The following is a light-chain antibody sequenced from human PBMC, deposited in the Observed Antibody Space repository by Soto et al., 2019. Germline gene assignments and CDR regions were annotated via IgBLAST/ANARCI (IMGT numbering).Light chain of an antibody. CDR3: QQYNSYSPWT. CDR2: DAS. V-gene: IGKV3-11*01. CDR1: QSLINF. J-gene: IGKJ1*01. Sequence: EVVLTQSPATLSLSPGERATLSCRASQSLINFVACYQHKPGQPPRLLIYDASKRATGIPTRFSGSGSGTDFTLTISSLQPDDFATYYRQQYNSYSPWTFGQGTKVDIK.